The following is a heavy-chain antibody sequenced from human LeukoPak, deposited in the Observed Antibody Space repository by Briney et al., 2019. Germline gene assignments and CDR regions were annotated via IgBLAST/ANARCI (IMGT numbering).Heavy chain of an antibody. CDR3: ARVGGWHWFDP. D-gene: IGHD1-26*01. CDR2: IRPSGDNT. J-gene: IGHJ5*02. V-gene: IGHV3-23*01. Sequence: GGALRLSCVASGFTFSSYDMTWVRQAPGRRLEWVSSIRPSGDNTYYGDFVKGRFTISRDNSKNTVYLQMNNMRVDDTAVYYCARVGGWHWFDPWGQGTLVTVSS. CDR1: GFTFSSYD.